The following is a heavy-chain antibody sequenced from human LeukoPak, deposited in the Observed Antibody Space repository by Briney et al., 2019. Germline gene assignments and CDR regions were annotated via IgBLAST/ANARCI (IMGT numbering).Heavy chain of an antibody. D-gene: IGHD6-13*01. V-gene: IGHV1-46*01. CDR2: INPSGGYT. Sequence: ASVKVSCKASGYTFTSYYMHWVRQAPGQGLEWMGIINPSGGYTGYAQRFQGRVTMTRDTSTSTVYMEMSSLRSDDTAVYYCAREAAAGTTSFDYWGQGTLVIVSS. J-gene: IGHJ4*02. CDR1: GYTFTSYY. CDR3: AREAAAGTTSFDY.